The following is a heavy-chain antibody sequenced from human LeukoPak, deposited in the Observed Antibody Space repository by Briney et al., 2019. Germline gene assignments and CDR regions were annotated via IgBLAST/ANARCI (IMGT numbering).Heavy chain of an antibody. CDR3: ARDRPLSGSYFDY. V-gene: IGHV3-30-3*01. Sequence: GRSLRLSCATSGFTFSSYAIHWVRQAPGKGLEWVAVISYDGSNKYYADSVKGRFTISRDNSKNTLYLQMNSLRAEDTAVYYCARDRPLSGSYFDYWGQGTLVTVSS. CDR1: GFTFSSYA. CDR2: ISYDGSNK. D-gene: IGHD1-26*01. J-gene: IGHJ4*02.